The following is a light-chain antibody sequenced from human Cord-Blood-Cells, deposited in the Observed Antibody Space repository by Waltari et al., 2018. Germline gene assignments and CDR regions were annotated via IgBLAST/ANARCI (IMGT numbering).Light chain of an antibody. CDR1: SSNIGSNT. Sequence: QSVLTQPPSASGTPGQRVTIPCSGSSSNIGSNTVNWYQQLPGTAPKLLIYSNNQRPSGVPDRFSGSKSGTPASLAISGLQSEDEADYSCAAWDDSLNGLVIGGGTKLTVL. J-gene: IGLJ3*02. CDR3: AAWDDSLNGLV. V-gene: IGLV1-44*01. CDR2: SNN.